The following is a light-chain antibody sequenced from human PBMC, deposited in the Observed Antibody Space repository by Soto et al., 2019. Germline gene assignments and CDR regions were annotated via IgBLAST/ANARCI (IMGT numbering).Light chain of an antibody. J-gene: IGKJ5*01. CDR3: QQRSNWPIT. Sequence: EIVLTQSPTTLSLSPGERATLSCRASPSVSSYLAWYQQKPGQAPGLLIYDASNRATGIPARFSGSGSGTDFTLTISSLEPEDFAVYYCQQRSNWPITFGQGTRLEIK. CDR2: DAS. V-gene: IGKV3-11*01. CDR1: PSVSSY.